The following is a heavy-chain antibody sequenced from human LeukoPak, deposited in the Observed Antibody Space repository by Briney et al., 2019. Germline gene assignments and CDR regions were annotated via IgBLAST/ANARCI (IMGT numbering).Heavy chain of an antibody. CDR1: GFTFSNE. Sequence: GGSLRLSCAASGFTFSNEMNWVRQAPGKGLEWVSYISISGITIYYADSVKGRFTISRDNAKNSLYLQMNSLRAEDTAVYYCARAIPQNFLGNWGQGTLVTVSS. CDR3: ARAIPQNFLGN. CDR2: ISISGITI. D-gene: IGHD2/OR15-2a*01. J-gene: IGHJ4*02. V-gene: IGHV3-48*03.